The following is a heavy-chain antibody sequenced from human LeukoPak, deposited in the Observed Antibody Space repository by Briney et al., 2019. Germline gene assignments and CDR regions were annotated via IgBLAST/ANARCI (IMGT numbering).Heavy chain of an antibody. CDR3: ARGAAGRDIVVVVAAPGGNWFDP. CDR2: IYYSGST. D-gene: IGHD2-15*01. CDR1: GGSISSSSYY. Sequence: PSETLSLTCTVSGGSISSSSYYWGWIRQPPGKGLEWIGSIYYSGSTYYNPSLKSRVTISVDTSKNQFSLKLSSVTAADTAVYYCARGAAGRDIVVVVAAPGGNWFDPWGQGTLVTVSS. J-gene: IGHJ5*02. V-gene: IGHV4-39*07.